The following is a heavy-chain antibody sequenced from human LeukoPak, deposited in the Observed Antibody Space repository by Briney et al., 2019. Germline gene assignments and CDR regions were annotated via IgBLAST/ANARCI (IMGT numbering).Heavy chain of an antibody. CDR1: GYTFTSYA. V-gene: IGHV1-3*01. J-gene: IGHJ4*02. CDR3: ARGDYGGLVFDY. CDR2: INAGNGNT. Sequence: ASVTVSCTASGYTFTSYAMHWVRQAPGQRLEWMGWINAGNGNTKYSQKFQGRVTITRDTSASTAYMELSSLRSEDTAVYYCARGDYGGLVFDYWGQGTLVTVSS. D-gene: IGHD4-23*01.